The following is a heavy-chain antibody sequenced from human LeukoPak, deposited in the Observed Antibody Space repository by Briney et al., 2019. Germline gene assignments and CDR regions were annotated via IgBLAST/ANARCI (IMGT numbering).Heavy chain of an antibody. CDR3: ARDCGSDCSQAFDI. V-gene: IGHV3-23*01. Sequence: GGSLRLSCAASGFTFSSSALSWVRQAPGRGLEWVSAIGGGGGTTYYADSVKGRFTISRDISRNTLYLQMNSLRAEDTAVYYCARDCGSDCSQAFDIWGQGTMVTVSS. CDR2: IGGGGGTT. D-gene: IGHD2-21*02. J-gene: IGHJ3*02. CDR1: GFTFSSSA.